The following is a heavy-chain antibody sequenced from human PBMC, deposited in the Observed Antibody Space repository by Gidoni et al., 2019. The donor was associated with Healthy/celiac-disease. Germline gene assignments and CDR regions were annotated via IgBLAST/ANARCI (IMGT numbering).Heavy chain of an antibody. CDR1: GGIFSSYA. Sequence: QVQLVQSGAEVKTPGSSVKVSCKASGGIFSSYAISWVRQAPGQGLEWMGRIIPILGIANYAQKFQGRVTITADKSTSTAYMELSSLRSEDTAVYYCARDWNYYDSSGYYYDYWGQGTLVTVSS. J-gene: IGHJ4*02. CDR2: IIPILGIA. V-gene: IGHV1-69*04. D-gene: IGHD3-22*01. CDR3: ARDWNYYDSSGYYYDY.